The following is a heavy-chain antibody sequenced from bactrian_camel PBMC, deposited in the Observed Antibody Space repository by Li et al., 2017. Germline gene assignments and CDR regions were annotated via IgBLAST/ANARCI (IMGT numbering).Heavy chain of an antibody. V-gene: IGHV3S53*01. J-gene: IGHJ4*01. CDR1: GGLGTNYC. D-gene: IGHD6*01. Sequence: HVQLVESGGGSVQPGGSLSLSCTWSGGLGTNYCMAWFRQAPGKEREGVAAISNVGDRTYADSVQGRFTISRENTKNTLYLQMNSLEPEDTAMYLCAAGFILGYGGSSWTHRNEYNYWGQGTQVTVS. CDR3: AAGFILGYGGSSWTHRNEYNY. CDR2: ISNVGDR.